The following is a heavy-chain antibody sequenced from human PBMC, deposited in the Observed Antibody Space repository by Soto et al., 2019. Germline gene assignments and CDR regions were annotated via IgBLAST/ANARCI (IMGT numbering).Heavy chain of an antibody. CDR1: GGSISSGGYY. CDR3: ARGAYGDPDNWFDP. V-gene: IGHV4-31*03. J-gene: IGHJ5*02. D-gene: IGHD4-17*01. CDR2: IYYSGST. Sequence: QVQLQESGPGLVKPSQTLSLTCTVSGGSISSGGYYWSWIRQHPGKGLEWIGYIYYSGSTYYNPSLKSRVTISVDTSKNQLSLKLSSVTAADTAVYYCARGAYGDPDNWFDPWGQGTLVTVSS.